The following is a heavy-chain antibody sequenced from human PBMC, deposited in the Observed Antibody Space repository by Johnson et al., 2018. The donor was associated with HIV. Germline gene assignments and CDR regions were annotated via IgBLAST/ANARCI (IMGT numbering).Heavy chain of an antibody. V-gene: IGHV3-30*03. Sequence: QVQLVESGGGVVQPGRSLRLSCAASGFTFNNYAMDWVRQAPGKGLEWVAFVSSDGTNRKYADSVKGRFTISRDNTRNTVYLQMNSLRAEDTAVYYCARGHYYDTGHDAFDIWGQGTMVTVSS. CDR2: VSSDGTNR. D-gene: IGHD3-22*01. CDR1: GFTFNNYA. CDR3: ARGHYYDTGHDAFDI. J-gene: IGHJ3*02.